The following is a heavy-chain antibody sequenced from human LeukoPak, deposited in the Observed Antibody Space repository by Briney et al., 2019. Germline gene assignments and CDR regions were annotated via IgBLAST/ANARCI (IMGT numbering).Heavy chain of an antibody. V-gene: IGHV3-23*01. CDR1: GFTFNIYG. Sequence: PGGSLRLSCTASGFTFNIYGMTWVRQAPGKGLEWVSTIDHDSGRTYYADSVKGRFAISRDNSKNTMYLQMNSLRAEDTARYFCAKDRREMNKGVPGEDHWGQGTLVTVSS. CDR3: AKDRREMNKGVPGEDH. D-gene: IGHD4-17*01. J-gene: IGHJ4*02. CDR2: IDHDSGRT.